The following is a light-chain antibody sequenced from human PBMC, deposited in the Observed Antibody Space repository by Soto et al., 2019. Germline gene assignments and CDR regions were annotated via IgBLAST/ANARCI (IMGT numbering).Light chain of an antibody. V-gene: IGKV1-27*01. CDR2: AAS. J-gene: IGKJ4*01. CDR3: QKYNSAPPGGLT. CDR1: QGISNY. Sequence: DIQMTQSPSSLSASVGDRVTITCRASQGISNYLAWYQQKPGKVPKLLIYAASTLQSGVPSRFSGSGSGTDFTLTISSLQREDVATYYCQKYNSAPPGGLTFGGGTKVEIK.